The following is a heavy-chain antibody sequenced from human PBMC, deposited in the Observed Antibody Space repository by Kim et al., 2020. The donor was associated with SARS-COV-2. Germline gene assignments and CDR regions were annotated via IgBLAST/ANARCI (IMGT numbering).Heavy chain of an antibody. Sequence: GGSLRLSCAASGFTFSSYWMSWVRQAPGKGLEWVANIKQDGSEKYYVDSVKGRFTISRDNAKNSLYLQMNSLRAEDTAVYYCARRIAYKSYYPYYYGMDVWGQGTTVTVSS. V-gene: IGHV3-7*01. CDR3: ARRIAYKSYYPYYYGMDV. J-gene: IGHJ6*02. CDR2: IKQDGSEK. D-gene: IGHD1-1*01. CDR1: GFTFSSYW.